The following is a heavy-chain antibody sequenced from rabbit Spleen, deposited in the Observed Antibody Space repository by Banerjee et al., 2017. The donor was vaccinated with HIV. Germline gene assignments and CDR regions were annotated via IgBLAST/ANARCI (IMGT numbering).Heavy chain of an antibody. J-gene: IGHJ6*01. CDR3: ARDTSSSVSSYGMDL. CDR1: GVSFSSSSY. V-gene: IGHV1S40*01. D-gene: IGHD1-1*01. CDR2: IDTGSSGFT. Sequence: QSLEESGGDLVKPGASLTLTCTASGVSFSSSSYMCWVRQAPGKGLEWIACIDTGSSGFTYFATWAKGRFTCSKTSSTTVTLQITRLTAADTATYFCARDTSSSVSSYGMDLWG.